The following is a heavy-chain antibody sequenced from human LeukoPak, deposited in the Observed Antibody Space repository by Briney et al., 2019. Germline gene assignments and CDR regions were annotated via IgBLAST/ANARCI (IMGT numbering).Heavy chain of an antibody. CDR2: INPNSGTT. J-gene: IGHJ4*02. V-gene: IGHV1-46*01. Sequence: ASVRVSCKASGYTFTSYYMHWVRQAPGQGLEWMGIINPNSGTTNYAQKFQGRVTMTRDTSTSTVYMELSSLRSDDTAVYYCARESGYTYGDFDYWGPGTLVTVSP. CDR1: GYTFTSYY. D-gene: IGHD5-18*01. CDR3: ARESGYTYGDFDY.